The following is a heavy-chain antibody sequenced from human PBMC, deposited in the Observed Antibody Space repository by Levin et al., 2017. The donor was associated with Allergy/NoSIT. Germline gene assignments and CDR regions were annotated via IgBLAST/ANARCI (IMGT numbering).Heavy chain of an antibody. Sequence: VASVKVSCKASGYTFTSYGISWVRQAPGQGLEWMGWISAYNGNTNYAQKLQGRVTMTTDTSTSTAYMELRSLRSDDTAVYYCARALTRFLEWLSPGGVYYMDVWGKGTTVTVSS. J-gene: IGHJ6*03. D-gene: IGHD3-3*01. CDR2: ISAYNGNT. CDR3: ARALTRFLEWLSPGGVYYMDV. V-gene: IGHV1-18*01. CDR1: GYTFTSYG.